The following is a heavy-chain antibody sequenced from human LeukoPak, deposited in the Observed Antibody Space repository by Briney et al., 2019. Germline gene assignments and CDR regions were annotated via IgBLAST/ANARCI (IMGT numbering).Heavy chain of an antibody. CDR3: AKVRRYYDSAGY. Sequence: GGSLRLSCAASGFTFSSYAMSWVRQAPGKGLEWVSGISGSGGSTYYADSVKGRFTIARDNSKNTLYLQMNSLRAEDTAVYYCAKVRRYYDSAGYWGXXXLVTVS. D-gene: IGHD3-22*01. J-gene: IGHJ4*01. CDR1: GFTFSSYA. CDR2: ISGSGGST. V-gene: IGHV3-23*01.